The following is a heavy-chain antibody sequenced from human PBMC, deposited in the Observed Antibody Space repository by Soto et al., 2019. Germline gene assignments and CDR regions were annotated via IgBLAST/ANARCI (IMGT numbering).Heavy chain of an antibody. CDR1: GFIFSNYA. D-gene: IGHD2-21*01. CDR3: AREVMDWQYFDY. J-gene: IGHJ4*01. CDR2: ISFDGSNK. Sequence: QVQLVESGGGVVQPGTSLRLSCAASGFIFSNYAMHWVRQAPGKGLELVAVISFDGSNKYYADSVKGRCTISRDKSNNTLYLQMNSLRGEDTAVYYCAREVMDWQYFDYWGHGTLVTVSS. V-gene: IGHV3-30-3*01.